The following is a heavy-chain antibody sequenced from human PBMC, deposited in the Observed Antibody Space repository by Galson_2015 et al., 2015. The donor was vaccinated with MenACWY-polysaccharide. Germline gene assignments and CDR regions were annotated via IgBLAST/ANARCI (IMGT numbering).Heavy chain of an antibody. V-gene: IGHV3-23*02. Sequence: SMRIGCAASGFTFSTYAMSWGRQAPGKGPEWVSFIRGNGGRTEYVDSVKGRFTISRDSSKNTLDLQMNSLRAEDTAVYYCAKTRGGDTASDSWGQGTLVTVSS. D-gene: IGHD5-18*01. J-gene: IGHJ4*02. CDR3: AKTRGGDTASDS. CDR1: GFTFSTYA. CDR2: IRGNGGRT.